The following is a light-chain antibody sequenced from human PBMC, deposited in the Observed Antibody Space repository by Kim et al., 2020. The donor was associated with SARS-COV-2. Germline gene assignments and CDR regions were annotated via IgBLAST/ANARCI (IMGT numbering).Light chain of an antibody. CDR2: NNN. Sequence: ELTQPPSASGPPGQTVTISCSGYVSNIGGNAVNWYQQFPGTAPTLLIYNNNQRPSGVPDRFSGSKSGTSASLAISGLQSEDEAHYYCASWDDSLNGLWVFGGGTQLTVL. CDR1: VSNIGGNA. V-gene: IGLV1-44*01. CDR3: ASWDDSLNGLWV. J-gene: IGLJ3*02.